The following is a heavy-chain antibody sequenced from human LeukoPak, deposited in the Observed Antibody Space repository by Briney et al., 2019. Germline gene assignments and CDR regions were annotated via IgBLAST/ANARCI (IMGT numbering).Heavy chain of an antibody. D-gene: IGHD6-19*01. CDR2: ISYDGSSK. V-gene: IGHV3-30*18. Sequence: GGSLRLSCAASGFTFSTYGMHWVRQAPGKGLEWVAVISYDGSSKYYADSVKGRFTISRDNSKNTLYLQMNSLRAEDTAVYYCAKDATPVSWFSSGWYPLDYWGQGTLVTVSS. J-gene: IGHJ4*02. CDR1: GFTFSTYG. CDR3: AKDATPVSWFSSGWYPLDY.